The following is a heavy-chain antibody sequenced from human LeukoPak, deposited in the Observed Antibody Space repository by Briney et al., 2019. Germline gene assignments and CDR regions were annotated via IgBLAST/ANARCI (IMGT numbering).Heavy chain of an antibody. CDR3: ARHGTPTVLRYFDWYPNWFDP. Sequence: GGSLRLSCAASGFTFSSYSMNWVRQAPGKGLEWVSSISSSSSYIYYADSVKGRFTISRDNAKNSLYLQMNSLRAEDTAVYYCARHGTPTVLRYFDWYPNWFDPWGQGTLVTVSS. J-gene: IGHJ5*02. CDR1: GFTFSSYS. D-gene: IGHD3-9*01. CDR2: ISSSSSYI. V-gene: IGHV3-21*01.